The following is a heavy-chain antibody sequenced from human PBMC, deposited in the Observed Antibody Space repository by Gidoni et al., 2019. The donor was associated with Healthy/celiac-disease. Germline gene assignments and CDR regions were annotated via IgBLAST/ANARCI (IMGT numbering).Heavy chain of an antibody. CDR1: GFTFDDYA. CDR3: AKGNYDILTGYYHYGMDV. V-gene: IGHV3-9*01. CDR2: ISWNSGSI. D-gene: IGHD3-9*01. J-gene: IGHJ6*02. Sequence: EVQLLASGGGLVQPGRSLSPSCAASGFTFDDYALHWVRQAPGKGLEWVSGISWNSGSIGYADSVKGRVTISRDNAKNSLYRQMNSLRAEDTALYYCAKGNYDILTGYYHYGMDVWSQGTTVAVAS.